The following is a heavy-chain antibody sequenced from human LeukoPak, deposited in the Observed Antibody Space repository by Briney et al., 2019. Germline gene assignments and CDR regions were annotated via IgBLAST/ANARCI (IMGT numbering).Heavy chain of an antibody. D-gene: IGHD3-22*01. CDR2: ISAYNGNT. CDR1: GYTFTSHG. CDR3: ARAGYYDSSGYQFDY. J-gene: IGHJ4*02. Sequence: ASVKVSCKASGYTFTSHGISWVRQAPGQGLEWMGWISAYNGNTNYAQKLQGRVTMTTDTSTSTAYMELRSLRSDDTAVYYCARAGYYDSSGYQFDYWGQGTLVTVSS. V-gene: IGHV1-18*01.